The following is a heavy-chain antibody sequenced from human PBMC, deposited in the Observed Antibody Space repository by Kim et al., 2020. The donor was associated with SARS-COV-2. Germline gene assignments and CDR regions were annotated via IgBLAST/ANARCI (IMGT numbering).Heavy chain of an antibody. CDR2: INTNTGNP. CDR3: AREGRVDQTHREVFPHFQH. V-gene: IGHV7-4-1*02. Sequence: ASVKVSCKASGYTFTSYAMNWVRQAPGQGLEWMGWINTNTGNPTYAQGFTGRFVFSLDTSVSTAYLQISSLKAEDTAVYYCAREGRVDQTHREVFPHFQHWGQGTLVTVSS. J-gene: IGHJ1*01. D-gene: IGHD3-10*01. CDR1: GYTFTSYA.